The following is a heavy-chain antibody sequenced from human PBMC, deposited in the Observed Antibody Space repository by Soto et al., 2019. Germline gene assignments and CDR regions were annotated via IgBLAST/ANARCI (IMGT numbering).Heavy chain of an antibody. V-gene: IGHV3-23*01. D-gene: IGHD6-19*01. J-gene: IGHJ3*02. CDR2: LTSGGST. Sequence: EVQLLESGGGLVQPGGSLRLSCAASGFTFSNYGMTWVRQAPGKGLEWVSALTSGGSTYYAASVKGRFTTSRDNSKETLYLQMNSLRAENTAVYYCAKVGVAGLGAFEIWGQGTMVTVSS. CDR1: GFTFSNYG. CDR3: AKVGVAGLGAFEI.